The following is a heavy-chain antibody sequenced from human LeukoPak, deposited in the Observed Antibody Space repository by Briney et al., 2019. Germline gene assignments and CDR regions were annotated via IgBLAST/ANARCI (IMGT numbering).Heavy chain of an antibody. CDR2: INNVGSHI. Sequence: GGSLRLSCAASGFTFSSSAMNWVRQAPGKGLEWVSSINNVGSHIYYADSVKGRFTISRDNAKNSLYLQMNSLRAEDTAVYYCARGGYPAYYYYYYMDVWGKGTTVTVSS. D-gene: IGHD5-12*01. J-gene: IGHJ6*03. V-gene: IGHV3-21*01. CDR3: ARGGYPAYYYYYYMDV. CDR1: GFTFSSSA.